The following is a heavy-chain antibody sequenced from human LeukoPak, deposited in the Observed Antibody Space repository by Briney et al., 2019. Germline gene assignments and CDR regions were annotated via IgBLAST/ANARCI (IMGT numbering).Heavy chain of an antibody. CDR3: AKDMGLEGIDY. Sequence: PGGSLRLSCAASGFTFDDYAMHWVRQAPGKGLEWVSGICWNSGSIGYADSVKGRFTISRDNAKNSLYLQMNSLRAEDTALYYCAKDMGLEGIDYWGQGTLVTVSS. D-gene: IGHD3-10*01. J-gene: IGHJ4*02. CDR1: GFTFDDYA. V-gene: IGHV3-9*01. CDR2: ICWNSGSI.